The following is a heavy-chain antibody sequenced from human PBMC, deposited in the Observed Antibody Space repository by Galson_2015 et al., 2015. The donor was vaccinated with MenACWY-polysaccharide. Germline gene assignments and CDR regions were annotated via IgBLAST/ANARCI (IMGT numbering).Heavy chain of an antibody. CDR2: INTNTGNP. Sequence: SVKVSCKASGYTFTTYAMNWVRQAPGQGLEWMGRINTNTGNPTYAQGFTGRFVFSLDASVSTAYLQISSLKAEDTAVYYCARDPKQKATTLLTGRFDDWGQGTLVTVSS. CDR1: GYTFTTYA. V-gene: IGHV7-4-1*02. CDR3: ARDPKQKATTLLTGRFDD. D-gene: IGHD1-26*01. J-gene: IGHJ4*02.